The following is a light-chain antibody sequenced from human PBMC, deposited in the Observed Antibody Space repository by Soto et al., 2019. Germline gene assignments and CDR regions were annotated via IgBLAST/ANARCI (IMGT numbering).Light chain of an antibody. CDR2: DVS. CDR1: SSDVGGYNY. J-gene: IGLJ1*01. V-gene: IGLV2-11*01. Sequence: QPVLTQPRSVSGSPGQSVTISCTGTSSDVGGYNYVSWYQQHPGKAPKLMIYDVSKRPSGVPDRFSGSKSGNTASLTISGRQAAEEAAYYCCTSEGSYTYLYVFGSGTKVTVL. CDR3: CTSEGSYTYLYV.